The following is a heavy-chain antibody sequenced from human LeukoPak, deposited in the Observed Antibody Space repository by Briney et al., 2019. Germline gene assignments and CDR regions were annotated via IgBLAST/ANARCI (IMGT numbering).Heavy chain of an antibody. Sequence: PGGSLRLSCAASGFTFSSYVMHWVRQAPDKGLEWVAVISHDGSNKDYADSVKGRFTISRDNSQNTLYLQMNSLRAEDTGVYYCARERLSQSGRTYYYGMAVWGQGTTVTVCS. CDR1: GFTFSSYV. CDR2: ISHDGSNK. J-gene: IGHJ6*02. V-gene: IGHV3-30-3*01. CDR3: ARERLSQSGRTYYYGMAV.